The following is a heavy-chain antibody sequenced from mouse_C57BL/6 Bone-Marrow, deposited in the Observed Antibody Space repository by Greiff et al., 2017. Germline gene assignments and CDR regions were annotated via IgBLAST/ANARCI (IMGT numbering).Heavy chain of an antibody. Sequence: EVKLMESEGGLVQPGRSMKISCTASGFTFSDYYMAWVRQVPEKGLEWVANVNYDGSSTYYLDSLKSRFIISRDNAKNILYLQMSSLMSEDTATYYCARGGLYAMDYWGQGTSVTGSS. J-gene: IGHJ4*01. V-gene: IGHV5-16*01. CDR1: GFTFSDYY. CDR3: ARGGLYAMDY. CDR2: VNYDGSST. D-gene: IGHD2-13*01.